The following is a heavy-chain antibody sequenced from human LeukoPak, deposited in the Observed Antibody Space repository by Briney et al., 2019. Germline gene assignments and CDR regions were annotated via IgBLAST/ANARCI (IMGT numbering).Heavy chain of an antibody. J-gene: IGHJ4*02. V-gene: IGHV4-34*01. CDR2: INHSGST. CDR3: AGRGGGYYDFWSGYREPFDY. Sequence: SETLSLTCTVSGGSISGYYWSWIRQPPGKGLEWIGEINHSGSTNYNPSLKSRVTISVDTSKNQFSLKLSSVTAADTAVYYCAGRGGGYYDFWSGYREPFDYWGQGTLVTVSS. CDR1: GGSISGYY. D-gene: IGHD3-3*01.